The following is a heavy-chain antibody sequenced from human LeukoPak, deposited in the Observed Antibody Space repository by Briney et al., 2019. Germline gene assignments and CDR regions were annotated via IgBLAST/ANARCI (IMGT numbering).Heavy chain of an antibody. D-gene: IGHD5-24*01. CDR3: ARAPSSYESGNGYPHLGWLDP. J-gene: IGHJ5*02. Sequence: PSETLSLTCKVSGYPIGHGYYWVWIRQAPGRGLQWIGGFHRGRIQYNSALKSRVTISIDSSKNQFSLRMWPVTAADTAFYFCARAPSSYESGNGYPHLGWLDPWGQGALVTVSS. CDR2: FHRGRI. CDR1: GYPIGHGYY. V-gene: IGHV4-38-2*02.